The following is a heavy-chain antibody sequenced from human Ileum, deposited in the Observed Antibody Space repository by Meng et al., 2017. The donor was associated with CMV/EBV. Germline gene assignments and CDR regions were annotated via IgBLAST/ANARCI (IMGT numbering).Heavy chain of an antibody. J-gene: IGHJ4*02. CDR3: ARGGSYYDY. V-gene: IGHV3-21*01. Sequence: GESLKISCAASGFTFSSYSMNWVRQAPGEGLEWVSSISSSSSYIYYADSVKGRFTISRDNAKNSLYLQMNSLRAEDTAVYYCARGGSYYDYWGQGTLVTVSS. CDR1: GFTFSSYS. D-gene: IGHD1-26*01. CDR2: ISSSSSYI.